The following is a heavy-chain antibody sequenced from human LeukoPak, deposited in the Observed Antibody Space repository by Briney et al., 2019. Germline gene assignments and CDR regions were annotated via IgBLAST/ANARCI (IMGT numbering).Heavy chain of an antibody. CDR2: IYSGGST. J-gene: IGHJ4*02. V-gene: IGHV3-53*01. CDR3: AREAGSTTY. D-gene: IGHD2-2*01. CDR1: GFTVSNNY. Sequence: GGSLRLSCTASGFTVSNNYMSWVRQAPGKGLEWVSTIYSGGSTYFADSVKGRFTISRDNPKNTLHLQLNNLRAEDTAVYYCAREAGSTTYWGQGTLVTVSS.